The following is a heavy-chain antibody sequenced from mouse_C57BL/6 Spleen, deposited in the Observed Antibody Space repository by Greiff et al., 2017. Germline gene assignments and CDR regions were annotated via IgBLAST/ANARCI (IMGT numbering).Heavy chain of an antibody. Sequence: VQRVESDAELVQPGASVKISCKVSGYTFTDHTIHWMKQRPDQGLDWIGYIYPRDGSTKYTEKFKGKATLTADKSSSTAYMQLNSLTSEDSAVYFCAREGYSNVYYLDDWGQGTTLTGSS. D-gene: IGHD2-5*01. V-gene: IGHV1-78*01. J-gene: IGHJ2*01. CDR2: IYPRDGST. CDR3: AREGYSNVYYLDD. CDR1: GYTFTDHT.